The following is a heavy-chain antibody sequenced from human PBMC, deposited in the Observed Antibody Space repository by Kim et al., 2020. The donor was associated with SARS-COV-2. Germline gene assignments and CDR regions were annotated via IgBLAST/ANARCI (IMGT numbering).Heavy chain of an antibody. J-gene: IGHJ4*02. V-gene: IGHV3-7*01. D-gene: IGHD6-13*01. CDR3: GRDYSD. CDR2: GGIDQ. Sequence: GGIDQYYVASWKGRFTISRDNAKNPLYLQLNSRRADDTAIYFCGRDYSDWGQGTLVTVSS.